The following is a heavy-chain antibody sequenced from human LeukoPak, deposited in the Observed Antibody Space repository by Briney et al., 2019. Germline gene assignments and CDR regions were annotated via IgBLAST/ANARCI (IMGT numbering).Heavy chain of an antibody. CDR3: ARVSTVLLWPSYFDY. CDR1: GGSISSYY. V-gene: IGHV4-59*01. Sequence: SETLSLTCTVSGGSISSYYWSWIRQPPGKGLEWIGYIYYSGSTNYNPSLKSRVTISVDTSKNQFSLKLSSVIAADTAVYYCARVSTVLLWPSYFDYWGQGTLVTVSS. D-gene: IGHD3-10*01. J-gene: IGHJ4*02. CDR2: IYYSGST.